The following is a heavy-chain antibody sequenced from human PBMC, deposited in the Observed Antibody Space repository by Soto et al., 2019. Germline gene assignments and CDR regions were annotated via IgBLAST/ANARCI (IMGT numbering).Heavy chain of an antibody. CDR1: GGTLSRYA. J-gene: IGHJ4*02. V-gene: IGHV1-69*01. D-gene: IGHD6-19*01. Sequence: QVQLVQSGAEVKKPGSSVTVSCKASGGTLSRYAISWVRQAPGQGLEWMGGIIPIFGAANYAQKFQDRVTIIADESTSTAYMELSSLRSEDTAVYYCARVGRTVAGRGYYFDYWGQGTLVTVSS. CDR3: ARVGRTVAGRGYYFDY. CDR2: IIPIFGAA.